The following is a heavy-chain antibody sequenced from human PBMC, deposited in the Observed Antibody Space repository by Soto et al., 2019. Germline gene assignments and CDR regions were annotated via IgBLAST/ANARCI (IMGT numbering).Heavy chain of an antibody. CDR3: ARSSYDFWSGYYIMFDP. J-gene: IGHJ5*02. CDR2: TYYRSKWYN. V-gene: IGHV6-1*01. D-gene: IGHD3-3*01. CDR1: GDSVSSNSAA. Sequence: SQTLSLTCAISGDSVSSNSAAWNWIRQSPSRGPEWLGRTYYRSKWYNDYAVSVKSRITINPDTSKNQFSLQLNSVTPEDTAVYYCARSSYDFWSGYYIMFDPWGQGTLVTVSS.